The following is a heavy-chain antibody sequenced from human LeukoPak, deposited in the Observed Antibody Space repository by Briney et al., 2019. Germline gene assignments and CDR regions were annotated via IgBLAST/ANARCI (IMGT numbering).Heavy chain of an antibody. V-gene: IGHV1-46*01. CDR3: ARRNWVGYFDY. Sequence: GASVKVSCKTSGDIFTSHYMNWVRQAPGQGLEWMGTINPDGASTRYAQSFQGRVTMTRDMSTSTVYMELSSLTSEDTAVYYCARRNWVGYFDYWGQGTLVSVSS. CDR1: GDIFTSHY. J-gene: IGHJ4*02. D-gene: IGHD1-26*01. CDR2: INPDGAST.